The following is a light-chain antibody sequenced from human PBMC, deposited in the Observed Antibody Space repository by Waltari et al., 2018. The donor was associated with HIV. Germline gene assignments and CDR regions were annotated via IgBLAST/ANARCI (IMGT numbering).Light chain of an antibody. CDR2: TSS. CDR1: QNIHNY. V-gene: IGKV1-39*01. CDR3: QQSYSTPQT. J-gene: IGKJ1*01. Sequence: DIQMTPSPSHLSASVGDRVTITCRASQNIHNYVNWYQQKPGRAPTLLIYTSSYLQRGVPSRFSGSGSGTDFTLAISSLQPEDFATYYCQQSYSTPQTFGQGTNVEVK.